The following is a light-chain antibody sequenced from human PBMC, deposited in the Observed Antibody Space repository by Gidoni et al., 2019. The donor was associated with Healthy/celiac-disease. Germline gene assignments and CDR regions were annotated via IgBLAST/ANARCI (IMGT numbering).Light chain of an antibody. CDR1: QGISSY. J-gene: IGKJ2*01. Sequence: DIQLTQSPSFLSASVGDRVTITCRASQGISSYLAWYQQKPGKAPKLLIYAASTLQSGVPSRFSGSGSGKEFTLTISSRQPEDFATYYCQQLNSYQYTFXQXTKLXIK. CDR2: AAS. V-gene: IGKV1-9*01. CDR3: QQLNSYQYT.